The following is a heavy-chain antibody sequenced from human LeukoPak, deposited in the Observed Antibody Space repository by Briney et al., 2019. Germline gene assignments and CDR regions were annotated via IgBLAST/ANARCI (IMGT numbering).Heavy chain of an antibody. CDR3: ARESTHSSSSCFDY. CDR1: GFTFSDYY. V-gene: IGHV3-11*04. J-gene: IGHJ4*02. CDR2: ISSSGSTI. Sequence: PGGSLRLSCAASGFTFSDYYMSWIRQAPGKGLEWVSYISSSGSTIYYADSVKGRFTISRDNAKNSLYLQMNSLRAEDTAVYYYARESTHSSSSCFDYWGQGTLVTVSS. D-gene: IGHD6-6*01.